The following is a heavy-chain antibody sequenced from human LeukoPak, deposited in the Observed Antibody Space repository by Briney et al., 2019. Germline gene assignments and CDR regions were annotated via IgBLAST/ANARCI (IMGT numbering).Heavy chain of an antibody. D-gene: IGHD3-22*01. CDR2: IRYDGSNK. CDR1: GFTFSSYG. CDR3: ARTPPGYYDSSGLYYFDY. Sequence: GGSLRLSCAASGFTFSSYGMHWVRQAPGKGLEWVAFIRYDGSNKYYADSVKGRFTISRDNSKNTLYLQMNSLRAEDTAVYYCARTPPGYYDSSGLYYFDYWGQGTLVTVSS. V-gene: IGHV3-30*02. J-gene: IGHJ4*02.